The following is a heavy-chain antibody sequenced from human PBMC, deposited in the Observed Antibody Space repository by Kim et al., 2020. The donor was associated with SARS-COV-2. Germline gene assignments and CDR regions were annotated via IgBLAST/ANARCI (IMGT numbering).Heavy chain of an antibody. V-gene: IGHV3-74*01. J-gene: IGHJ3*02. Sequence: GGSLRLSCAASGFTFSSYWMHWVRQAPGKGLVWVSRINSDGSSTSYADSVKGRFTISRDNAKNTLYLQMNSLRAEDTAVYYCARGDREYSHGSGYSSGGLFDAFDIWGQGTMVTVSS. D-gene: IGHD3-22*01. CDR1: GFTFSSYW. CDR2: INSDGSST. CDR3: ARGDREYSHGSGYSSGGLFDAFDI.